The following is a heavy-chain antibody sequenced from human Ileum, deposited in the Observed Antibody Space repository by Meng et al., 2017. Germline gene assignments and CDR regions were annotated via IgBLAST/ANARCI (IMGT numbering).Heavy chain of an antibody. V-gene: IGHV4-59*02. J-gene: IGHJ4*02. CDR2: IYYSGNT. CDR1: GGSVSSS. CDR3: ARDRRDSSGWFYFDY. D-gene: IGHD6-19*01. Sequence: QVQLQESGPGLGRPSATLSLTCTVSGGSVSSSWSWIRQPPGKGLEWIGHIYYSGNTNYNPSLKSRVTISVDTSKNQFSLKLSSVTAADTAVYFCARDRRDSSGWFYFDYWAQGTLVTVSS.